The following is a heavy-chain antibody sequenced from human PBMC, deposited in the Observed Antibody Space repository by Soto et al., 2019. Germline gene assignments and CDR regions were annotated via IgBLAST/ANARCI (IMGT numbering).Heavy chain of an antibody. CDR2: IYEGGNT. CDR1: GGSIISDGYS. CDR3: VRRSPEDAFDI. Sequence: SETLSLTCAVSGGSIISDGYSWIWIRQRPGNGLQWIGHIYEGGNTYYTPSLESRVAISTDKSKNQFSLRLSSGTAAATAVYYCVRRSPEDAFDIWGQGTMVTVSS. V-gene: IGHV4-30-2*01. J-gene: IGHJ3*02.